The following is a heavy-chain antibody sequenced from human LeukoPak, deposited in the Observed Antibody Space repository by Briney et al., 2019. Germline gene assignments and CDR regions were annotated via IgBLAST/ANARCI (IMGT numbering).Heavy chain of an antibody. Sequence: QPGGSLRLSCAASGFTFSSYAMHWVRQAPGKGLEWVAVISYDGSNKYYADSVKGRFTISRDNSKNTLYLQMNSLRAEDTAVYYCAGTQWLGYWYFDLWGRGTLVTVSS. V-gene: IGHV3-30*04. J-gene: IGHJ2*01. CDR1: GFTFSSYA. CDR2: ISYDGSNK. D-gene: IGHD6-19*01. CDR3: AGTQWLGYWYFDL.